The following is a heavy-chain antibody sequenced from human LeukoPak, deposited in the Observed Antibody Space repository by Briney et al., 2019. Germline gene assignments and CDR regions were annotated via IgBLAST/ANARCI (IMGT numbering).Heavy chain of an antibody. V-gene: IGHV4-59*01. Sequence: SETLSLTCTVSGGSISSYYWSWIRQPPGKGLEWIGYIYYSGSTNYNPSLRSRVTISVDTSKNQFSLKLSSVTAADTAVYYCARDRARKRGYSGYDYVGYRWFDPWGQGTLVTVSS. CDR1: GGSISSYY. J-gene: IGHJ5*02. CDR2: IYYSGST. D-gene: IGHD5-12*01. CDR3: ARDRARKRGYSGYDYVGYRWFDP.